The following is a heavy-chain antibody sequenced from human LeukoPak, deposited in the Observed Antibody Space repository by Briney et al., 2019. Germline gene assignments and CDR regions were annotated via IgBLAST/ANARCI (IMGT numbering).Heavy chain of an antibody. CDR1: GFTFSSHA. CDR2: VSGSGDNT. V-gene: IGHV3-23*01. J-gene: IGHJ6*03. CDR3: ACTAYYYYYLDV. D-gene: IGHD5-18*01. Sequence: PGRSLRLSCAASGFTFSSHAMSWVRQAPGEGLEWVSAVSGSGDNTYYADSEKGRFTISRDNSKNTLYLHMSSLRAEDTAVYYCACTAYYYYYLDVWGKGTTVTVSS.